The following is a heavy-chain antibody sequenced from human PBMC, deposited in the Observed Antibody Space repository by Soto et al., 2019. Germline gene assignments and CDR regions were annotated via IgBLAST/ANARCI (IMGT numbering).Heavy chain of an antibody. CDR1: GFTFTSSA. J-gene: IGHJ6*02. CDR3: AAEGRTPGYYYGMDV. CDR2: IVVGSGNT. V-gene: IGHV1-58*01. Sequence: ASVKVSCKASGFTFTSSAVQWVRQARGQRLEWIGWIVVGSGNTNYAQKFQERVTIPRDMSTSTAYMELSSLRSEDTAVYYCAAEGRTPGYYYGMDVWGQGTTVTVSS.